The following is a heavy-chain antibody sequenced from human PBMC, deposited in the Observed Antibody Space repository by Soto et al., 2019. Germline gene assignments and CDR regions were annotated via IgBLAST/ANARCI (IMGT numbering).Heavy chain of an antibody. Sequence: GGSLRLSCAASGFTFSSYEMNWVRQAPGKGLEWVSYISSSGSTIYYADSVKGRFTISRDNAKNSLYLQMNSLRAEDTAVYYCARPTDGYDFWSGYYQTPEGMDVWGQGTTVTVSS. CDR1: GFTFSSYE. D-gene: IGHD3-3*01. J-gene: IGHJ6*02. CDR2: ISSSGSTI. V-gene: IGHV3-48*03. CDR3: ARPTDGYDFWSGYYQTPEGMDV.